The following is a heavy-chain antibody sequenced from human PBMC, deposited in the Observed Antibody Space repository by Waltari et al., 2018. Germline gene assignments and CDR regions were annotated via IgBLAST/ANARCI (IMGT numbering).Heavy chain of an antibody. Sequence: QVQLQESGPGLVKPSGTLSLTCVVYGGSISSGHWWSLVRQPPGKGLEWIGEIYHSGSTNYNPSRTSRLSMSLDKSKNQFSLNLSSVTAADTAVYYCARDRGLRGGYDAWGQGTLVTVSS. J-gene: IGHJ5*02. CDR2: IYHSGST. D-gene: IGHD5-12*01. V-gene: IGHV4-4*02. CDR1: GGSISSGHW. CDR3: ARDRGLRGGYDA.